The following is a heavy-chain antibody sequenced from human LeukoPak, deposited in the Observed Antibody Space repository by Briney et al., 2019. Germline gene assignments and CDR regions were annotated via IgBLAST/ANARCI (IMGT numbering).Heavy chain of an antibody. V-gene: IGHV3-23*01. Sequence: GGSLRLSCAASGFMFTDHALSWVRQAPGKGLEWVSSISGSGTTTYYAESVRGRFTISRGNSKNTVYLQMNSLRADDTALYYCARGPGATDPTDWFDPWGQGTLVTVSS. D-gene: IGHD1-26*01. J-gene: IGHJ5*02. CDR3: ARGPGATDPTDWFDP. CDR2: ISGSGTTT. CDR1: GFMFTDHA.